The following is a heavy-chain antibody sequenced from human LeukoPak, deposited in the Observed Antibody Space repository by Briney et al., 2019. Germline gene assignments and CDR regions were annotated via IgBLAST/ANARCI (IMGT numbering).Heavy chain of an antibody. V-gene: IGHV4-38-2*02. Sequence: PSETLSLTCTVSGYSISTGYYWDWIRQPPGKGLEWIGEINHSGSTNYNPSLKSRVTISVDTAKNQFSLKLSSVTAADTAVYYCARGGSGYPSYWGQGTLVTVSS. D-gene: IGHD3-22*01. J-gene: IGHJ4*02. CDR2: INHSGST. CDR3: ARGGSGYPSY. CDR1: GYSISTGYY.